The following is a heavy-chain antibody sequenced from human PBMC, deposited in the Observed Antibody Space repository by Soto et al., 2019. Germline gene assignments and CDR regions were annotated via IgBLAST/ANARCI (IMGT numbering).Heavy chain of an antibody. J-gene: IGHJ4*02. D-gene: IGHD2-15*01. CDR1: GFTFSSYD. CDR3: AKDIVRAWAFDN. CDR2: ISASGGST. Sequence: GGSLRLSCAASGFTFSSYDMSWVRQAPGKGLEWVSGISASGGSTKYADSVKGRFTISRDNSKNTLYLQMNNLRAEDRAVYYCAKDIVRAWAFDNWGQGTLVTVSS. V-gene: IGHV3-23*01.